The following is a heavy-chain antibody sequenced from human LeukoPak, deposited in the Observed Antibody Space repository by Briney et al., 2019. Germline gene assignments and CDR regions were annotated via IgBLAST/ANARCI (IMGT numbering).Heavy chain of an antibody. CDR3: ATGATTTYYYYYYMDV. J-gene: IGHJ6*03. Sequence: ASVKVSCKASGYTFTSYAMHWVRQAPGQRLEWMGWINAGNGNTKYSQKFQGRVTITRDTSASTAYMELSSLRSEDTAVYYCATGATTTYYYYYYMDVWGKGTTVTVSS. CDR1: GYTFTSYA. V-gene: IGHV1-3*01. CDR2: INAGNGNT. D-gene: IGHD1-26*01.